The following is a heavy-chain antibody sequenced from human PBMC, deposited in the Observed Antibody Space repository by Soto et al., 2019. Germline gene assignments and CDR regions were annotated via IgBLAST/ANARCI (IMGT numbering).Heavy chain of an antibody. Sequence: QVQLVQSGAEVKKPGSSVKVSCKASGDTFSDYSISWVRQAPAEGLEWMGMIIPVLGVTSNAQKFQGRVTITADKSTNTAYMELNSLTSDDTAIYFCASEGGGILNYVEYYDSWGQGTLVTVSS. D-gene: IGHD3-10*02. J-gene: IGHJ4*02. CDR2: IIPVLGVT. CDR1: GDTFSDYS. V-gene: IGHV1-69*02. CDR3: ASEGGGILNYVEYYDS.